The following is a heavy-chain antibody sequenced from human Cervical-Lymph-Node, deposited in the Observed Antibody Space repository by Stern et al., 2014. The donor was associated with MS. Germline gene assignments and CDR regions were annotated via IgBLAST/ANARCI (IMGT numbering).Heavy chain of an antibody. V-gene: IGHV4-59*01. J-gene: IGHJ4*02. D-gene: IGHD3-22*01. Sequence: QVQLQESGPGLVKPSETLSLTCTVSGGPINGYYWSWIRQPPGKGLEWIGYIPYTGSTKNTPSIRSRVTISVDTSRDQFSLKLTSVTAADTAVYYCARFPIKTCDSSGYCDSWGQGTLVTVSS. CDR2: IPYTGST. CDR3: ARFPIKTCDSSGYCDS. CDR1: GGPINGYY.